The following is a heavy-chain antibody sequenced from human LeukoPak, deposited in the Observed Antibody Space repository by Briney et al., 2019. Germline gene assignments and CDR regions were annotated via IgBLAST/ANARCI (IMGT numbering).Heavy chain of an antibody. CDR1: GSTFSSYW. Sequence: GGSLRLSCAASGSTFSSYWMHWVRQAPGKGLVWVSRIDSDGSNTNYADSVKGRFTVSRDNAKNTLYLQMNSLRAEDTAVYYCARDDYGDYYFDYWGQGTLVTVSS. J-gene: IGHJ4*02. CDR2: IDSDGSNT. V-gene: IGHV3-74*01. CDR3: ARDDYGDYYFDY. D-gene: IGHD4-17*01.